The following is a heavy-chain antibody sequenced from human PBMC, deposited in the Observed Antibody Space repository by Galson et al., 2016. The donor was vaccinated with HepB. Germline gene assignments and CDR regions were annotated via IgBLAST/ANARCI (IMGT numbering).Heavy chain of an antibody. V-gene: IGHV3-7*01. CDR1: GFSFSNSW. CDR2: INADGSWR. J-gene: IGHJ4*02. Sequence: SLRLSCAVSGFSFSNSWMTWVRQTPEKWLEWVADINADGSWRAYMDSVKGRFTISRDNVNNLLYLQMSGLRVEDTALYFCARDPAFGALDYWGQGALVTVSS. D-gene: IGHD3-10*01. CDR3: ARDPAFGALDY.